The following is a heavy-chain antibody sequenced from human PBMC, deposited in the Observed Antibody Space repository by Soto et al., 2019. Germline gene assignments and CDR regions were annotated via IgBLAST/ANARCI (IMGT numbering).Heavy chain of an antibody. CDR3: ARLGGSYAVPHFDY. CDR2: IYYSGTTT. Sequence: SETLSLTCAVSGGSISSGGYSWTWIRQPPGKGLEWMGYIYYSGTTTNHNPSLKSRVTLSVDTSKNQFSLKLSSVTAAGTAVYYCARLGGSYAVPHFDYWGQGTLVTVSS. CDR1: GGSISSGGYS. D-gene: IGHD1-26*01. V-gene: IGHV4-61*08. J-gene: IGHJ4*02.